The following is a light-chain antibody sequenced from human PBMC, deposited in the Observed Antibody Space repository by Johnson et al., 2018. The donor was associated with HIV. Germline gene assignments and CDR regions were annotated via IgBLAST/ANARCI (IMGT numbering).Light chain of an antibody. J-gene: IGLJ1*01. CDR3: GTWDSSLNTGA. V-gene: IGLV1-51*01. CDR2: DNN. Sequence: QSVLTQPPSVSAAPGQRVTISCSGSSSNIGNNYVSWYQQLPGTAHKLLIYDNNKRPSGIPDRFSGSKSGTSATLGITGLRTGDEADYYCGTWDSSLNTGAFGTGTKGTGL. CDR1: SSNIGNNY.